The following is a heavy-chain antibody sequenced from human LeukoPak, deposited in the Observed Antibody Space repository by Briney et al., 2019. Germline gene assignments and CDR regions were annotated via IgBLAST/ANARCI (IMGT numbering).Heavy chain of an antibody. CDR1: GYTFTGYY. V-gene: IGHV1-2*02. Sequence: ASVKVSCKASGYTFTGYYMHWVRQAPGQGLEWMGWINPNSGGTNYAQKFQGRVTMTRDTSISTAYMELSRLRSDDTAVYYCARVLVSWYGDYFDYWGQGTLVTVSS. J-gene: IGHJ4*02. D-gene: IGHD6-13*01. CDR2: INPNSGGT. CDR3: ARVLVSWYGDYFDY.